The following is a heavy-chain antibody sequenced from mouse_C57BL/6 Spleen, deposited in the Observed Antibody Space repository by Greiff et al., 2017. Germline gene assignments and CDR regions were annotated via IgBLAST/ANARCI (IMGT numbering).Heavy chain of an antibody. D-gene: IGHD2-2*01. CDR2: IDPETGGT. CDR1: GYTFTDYE. J-gene: IGHJ2*01. Sequence: QVQLQQSGAELVRPGASVTLSCKASGYTFTDYEMHWVKQTPVHGLEWIGAIDPETGGTADNQKLKGKAIPTADKSSSTAYMGLRSLTSEDSAVDYCTRRRYGYDEGYYFDYWGQGTTLTVSS. V-gene: IGHV1-15*01. CDR3: TRRRYGYDEGYYFDY.